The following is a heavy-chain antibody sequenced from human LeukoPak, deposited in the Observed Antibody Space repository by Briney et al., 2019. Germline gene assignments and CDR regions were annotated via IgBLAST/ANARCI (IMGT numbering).Heavy chain of an antibody. CDR1: GGSFSSYY. J-gene: IGHJ4*02. Sequence: SETLSLTCTVSGGSFSSYYWSWIRQPPGKGLEWIEYIYTTGTTSYNPSLKSRVTISLDTSKNQFSLQLSSVTAADTAVYYCARERYDFWSFDYWGQGTLVTFSS. D-gene: IGHD3-3*01. V-gene: IGHV4-4*09. CDR3: ARERYDFWSFDY. CDR2: IYTTGTT.